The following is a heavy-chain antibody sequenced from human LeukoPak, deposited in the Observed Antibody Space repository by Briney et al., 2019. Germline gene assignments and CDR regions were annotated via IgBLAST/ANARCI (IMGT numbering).Heavy chain of an antibody. CDR2: IFHRGMP. Sequence: SETLSLTCAVSGDSISNNWWSWVRQSPGMRLEWIGQIFHRGMPNYNPSLKSRVTISIDKSNNQFSLKMNSVTAADTAVYYCARVMGASWFFYLDVWGKGTTVTVSS. CDR3: ARVMGASWFFYLDV. J-gene: IGHJ6*03. V-gene: IGHV4-4*02. D-gene: IGHD3-16*02. CDR1: GDSISNNW.